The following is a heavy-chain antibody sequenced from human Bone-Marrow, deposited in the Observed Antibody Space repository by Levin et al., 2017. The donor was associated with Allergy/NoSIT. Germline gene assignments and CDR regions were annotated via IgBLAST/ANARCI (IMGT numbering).Heavy chain of an antibody. CDR3: AKDFRWALAATPGAFDI. CDR1: GFTFSDYG. Sequence: AGGSLRLSCEASGFTFSDYGMGWVRQAPGKGLQWVSAISAAGGSPKYADSVKGRFTISRDNSKNTVFMQMNSLRAGDKARNYCAKDFRWALAATPGAFDIWGQGTLVTVSS. CDR2: ISAAGGSP. V-gene: IGHV3-23*01. J-gene: IGHJ3*02. D-gene: IGHD2-15*01.